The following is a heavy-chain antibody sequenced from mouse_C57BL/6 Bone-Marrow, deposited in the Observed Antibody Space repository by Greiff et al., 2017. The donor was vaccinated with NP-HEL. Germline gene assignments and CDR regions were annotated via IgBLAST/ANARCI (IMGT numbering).Heavy chain of an antibody. Sequence: VQLQQSVAELVRPRASVKLSCTASGFNIKNTYMHWVKQRPEQGLEWIGRIDPANGNTKYAPKFQGKATITADTSSNTAYLQLSSLTSEDTAIYYCASTVVAPLGYFDVWGTGTTVTVSS. CDR2: IDPANGNT. CDR1: GFNIKNTY. D-gene: IGHD1-1*01. V-gene: IGHV14-3*01. CDR3: ASTVVAPLGYFDV. J-gene: IGHJ1*03.